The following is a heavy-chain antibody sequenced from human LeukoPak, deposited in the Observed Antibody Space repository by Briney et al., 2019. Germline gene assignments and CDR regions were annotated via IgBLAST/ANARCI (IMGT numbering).Heavy chain of an antibody. CDR3: ARQNIYCSRTSCYEVDWFDP. J-gene: IGHJ5*02. CDR2: IYHSGST. Sequence: NPSETLSLTCTVSGYSISSGYYWGWIRQPPGKGLEWIGSIYHSGSTYYNPSLKSRVTISVDTSKNQFSLKLSSVTAADTAVYYCARQNIYCSRTSCYEVDWFDPWGQGTLVTVSS. V-gene: IGHV4-38-2*02. CDR1: GYSISSGYY. D-gene: IGHD2-2*01.